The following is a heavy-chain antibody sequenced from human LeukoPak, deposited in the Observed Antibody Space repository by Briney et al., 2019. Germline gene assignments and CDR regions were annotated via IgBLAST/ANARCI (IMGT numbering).Heavy chain of an antibody. CDR1: VFTLSSYA. CDR3: AKSDYGDDGWYFDL. V-gene: IGHV3-23*01. D-gene: IGHD4-17*01. J-gene: IGHJ2*01. CDR2: ISGSGGST. Sequence: GGSLRLSCAHSVFTLSSYAMRWVRQAPGEGRDWVSAISGSGGSTYYADSVKGRFTISRDNSKNTLYLQMNSLRAEDTAVYYCAKSDYGDDGWYFDLWGRGTLVTVSS.